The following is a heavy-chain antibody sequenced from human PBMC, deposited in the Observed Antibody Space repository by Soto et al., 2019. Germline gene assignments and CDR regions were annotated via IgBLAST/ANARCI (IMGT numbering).Heavy chain of an antibody. Sequence: PGGSLRLSCAASGFTFSSYSMNWVRQAPGKGLEWVSYISSSSSTIYYADSVKGRFTISRDNAKNSLYLQMNSLRDEDTAVYYCARRLSSSWNYYYYGMDVWGQGTTVTVSS. CDR2: ISSSSSTI. V-gene: IGHV3-48*02. J-gene: IGHJ6*02. CDR1: GFTFSSYS. CDR3: ARRLSSSWNYYYYGMDV. D-gene: IGHD6-13*01.